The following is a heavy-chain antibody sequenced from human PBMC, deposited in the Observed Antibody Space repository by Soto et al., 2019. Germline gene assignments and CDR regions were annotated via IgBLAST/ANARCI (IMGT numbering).Heavy chain of an antibody. CDR1: GGSINNGYW. J-gene: IGHJ6*02. Sequence: QVHLQESGPGLVKPSGTLSLTCGVSGGSINNGYWWTWVRQPPGKGLEWIGEKHHSGSTNYNLSLKGPGPLSLDKSKNQFSLILSSVTAADTAVYYCAYSSGWWRLDVWGQGTTVTVSS. D-gene: IGHD6-19*01. CDR3: AYSSGWWRLDV. V-gene: IGHV4-4*02. CDR2: KHHSGST.